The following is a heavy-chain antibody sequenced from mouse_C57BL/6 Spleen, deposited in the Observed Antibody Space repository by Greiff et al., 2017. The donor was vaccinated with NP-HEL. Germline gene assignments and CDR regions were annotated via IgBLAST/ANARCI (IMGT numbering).Heavy chain of an antibody. J-gene: IGHJ2*01. CDR3: ARSGTGGYFDY. Sequence: VQRVESGAELVRPGTSVKMSCKASGYTFTNYWIGWAKQRPGHGLEWIGDIYPGGGYTNYNEKFKGKATLTADKSSSTAYMQFSSLTSEDSAIYYCARSGTGGYFDYWGQGTTLTVSS. D-gene: IGHD3-2*02. V-gene: IGHV1-63*01. CDR2: IYPGGGYT. CDR1: GYTFTNYW.